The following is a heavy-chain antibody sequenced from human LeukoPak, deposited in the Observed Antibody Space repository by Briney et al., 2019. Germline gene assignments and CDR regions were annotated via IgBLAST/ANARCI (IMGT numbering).Heavy chain of an antibody. CDR1: GGSFSGYY. CDR3: ARPMVRGAADAFDI. CDR2: INHSGST. V-gene: IGHV4-34*01. D-gene: IGHD3-10*01. Sequence: SETLSLTCAVYGGSFSGYYWSWIRQPPGKGLEWIGEINHSGSTNYNPSLKSRVTISVDTSKNQFSLKLSSVTAADTAVYYCARPMVRGAADAFDIWGQGTMVTVSS. J-gene: IGHJ3*02.